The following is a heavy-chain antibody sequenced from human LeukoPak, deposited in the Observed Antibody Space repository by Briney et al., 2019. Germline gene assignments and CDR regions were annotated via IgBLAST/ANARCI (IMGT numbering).Heavy chain of an antibody. CDR3: AKDRYSSSWASDFDC. CDR1: GFAFSSYA. Sequence: GGSLRLSCAASGFAFSSYAMSWVRQAPGKGLEWVSSISGSSGNTYHADSVKGRFTISRDNFKNTLYLQMNSLRAEDTAVYYCAKDRYSSSWASDFDCWGQGTLVTVSS. CDR2: ISGSSGNT. D-gene: IGHD6-13*01. J-gene: IGHJ4*02. V-gene: IGHV3-23*01.